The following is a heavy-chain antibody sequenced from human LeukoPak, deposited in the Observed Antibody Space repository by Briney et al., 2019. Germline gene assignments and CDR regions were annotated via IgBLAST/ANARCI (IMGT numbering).Heavy chain of an antibody. CDR1: GYSITSGYN. Sequence: SETLSLTCTVSGYSITSGYNWAWIRPPPGKVLEWIGSIYHNGSAYYNPSLKGRVTISVDTSKNQFSLKLSSVTAADTAVYYCVRYCSSTTCYTRAVDYWGQGTLVTVSS. CDR2: IYHNGSA. CDR3: VRYCSSTTCYTRAVDY. D-gene: IGHD2-2*02. J-gene: IGHJ4*02. V-gene: IGHV4-38-2*02.